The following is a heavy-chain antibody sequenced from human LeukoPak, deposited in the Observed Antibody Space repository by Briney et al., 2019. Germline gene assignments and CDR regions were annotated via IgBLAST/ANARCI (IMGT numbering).Heavy chain of an antibody. J-gene: IGHJ3*02. CDR1: GYTFTGYY. CDR2: INPNSGGT. CDR3: AREARHNSGTYFNAFDI. V-gene: IGHV1-2*02. D-gene: IGHD3-10*01. Sequence: ASVKVSCRASGYTFTGYYMHWVRQAPGQGLEWMGWINPNSGGTNYAQKFQGRVTMTRDTSISTAYMELSRLRSDDTAVYYCAREARHNSGTYFNAFDIWGQGTMVTVSS.